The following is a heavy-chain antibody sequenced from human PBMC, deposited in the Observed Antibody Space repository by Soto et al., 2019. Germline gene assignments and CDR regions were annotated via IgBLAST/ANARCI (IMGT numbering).Heavy chain of an antibody. Sequence: GGSLRLSCAASGFTFSSYAMSWVRQAPGKGLEWVSAISGSGGSTYYADSVKGRFTISRDNSKNTLYLQMNSLRAEDTAVYYCAKGTSIAVAGTGYYFDYWGQGTLVTSPQ. V-gene: IGHV3-23*01. CDR2: ISGSGGST. CDR3: AKGTSIAVAGTGYYFDY. CDR1: GFTFSSYA. D-gene: IGHD6-19*01. J-gene: IGHJ4*02.